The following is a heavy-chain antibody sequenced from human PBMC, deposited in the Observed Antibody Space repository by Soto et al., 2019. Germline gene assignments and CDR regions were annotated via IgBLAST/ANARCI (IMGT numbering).Heavy chain of an antibody. Sequence: GSLRLSCAASGFTFSSYAMSWVRQAPGKGLEWVSAIGGSGGSTYYADSVKGRFTISRDNSKNTLYLQMNSLRAEDTAVYYCATMYYDFWSGYSLWGQGTLVTVSS. D-gene: IGHD3-3*01. CDR1: GFTFSSYA. J-gene: IGHJ4*02. CDR2: IGGSGGST. CDR3: ATMYYDFWSGYSL. V-gene: IGHV3-23*01.